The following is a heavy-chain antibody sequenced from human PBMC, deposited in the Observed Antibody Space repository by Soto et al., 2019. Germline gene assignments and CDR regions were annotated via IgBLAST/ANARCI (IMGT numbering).Heavy chain of an antibody. CDR1: GYTLTTNY. CDR2: INPSGGST. V-gene: IGHV1-46*01. J-gene: IGHJ4*02. Sequence: EASVKVSCKASGYTLTTNYMHWVRQAPGQGLEWMGMINPSGGSTTYAQRFHGRVTMTSDTSTSTVYMEVSSLRSEDTALYYCARVGFDYWGQGTLVTVSS. CDR3: ARVGFDY.